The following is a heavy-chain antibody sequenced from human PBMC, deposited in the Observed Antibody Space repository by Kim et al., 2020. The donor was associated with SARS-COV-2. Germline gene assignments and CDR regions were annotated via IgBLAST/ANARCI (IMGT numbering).Heavy chain of an antibody. D-gene: IGHD3-3*01. CDR2: INHSGST. CDR1: GGSFSGYY. Sequence: SETLSLTCAVYGGSFSGYYWSWIRQPPGKGLEWIGEINHSGSTNYNPSLKSRVTISVDTSKNQFSLKLSSVTAADTAVYYCARAPYYDFWSGYYGGLDYWGQGTLVTVSS. CDR3: ARAPYYDFWSGYYGGLDY. V-gene: IGHV4-34*01. J-gene: IGHJ4*02.